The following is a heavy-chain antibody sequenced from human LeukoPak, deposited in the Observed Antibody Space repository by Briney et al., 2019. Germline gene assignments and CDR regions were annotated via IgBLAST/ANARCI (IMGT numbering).Heavy chain of an antibody. J-gene: IGHJ4*02. CDR1: GYTFTSYA. CDR3: ASFGGATTYLFGY. Sequence: ASVKVSCKASGYTFTSYAMNWVRQAPGQGLEWMGWINPNSGGTNYAQKFQGRVTMTRDTSISTAYMELSRLRSDDTAVYYCASFGGATTYLFGYWGQGTLVTVSS. D-gene: IGHD1-26*01. V-gene: IGHV1-2*02. CDR2: INPNSGGT.